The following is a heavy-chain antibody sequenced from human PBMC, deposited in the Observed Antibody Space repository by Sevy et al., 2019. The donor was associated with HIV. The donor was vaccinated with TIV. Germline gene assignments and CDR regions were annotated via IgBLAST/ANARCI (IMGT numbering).Heavy chain of an antibody. V-gene: IGHV3-30-3*01. CDR1: GFIFRNYA. D-gene: IGHD4-17*01. CDR3: ARGNSPSVTTVPLYYYYGLDV. Sequence: GGSLRLSCAASGFIFRNYAVHWVRQAPGKGLEWLAIISFDGTNKYYAYSVKGRFTVSRDNAKNTLYLQMNSLRTEDPAIYYSARGNSPSVTTVPLYYYYGLDVWGQGTTVTVSS. J-gene: IGHJ6*02. CDR2: ISFDGTNK.